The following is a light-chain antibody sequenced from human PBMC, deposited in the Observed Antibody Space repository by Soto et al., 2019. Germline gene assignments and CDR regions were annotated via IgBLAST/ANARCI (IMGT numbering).Light chain of an antibody. V-gene: IGKV3-20*01. CDR2: GAS. CDR3: QQYGSIPLT. CDR1: QSVNNNY. Sequence: EIVLTQSPGTLSLSPGERATLSCRASQSVNNNYLAWHQQKPGQAPRLLISGASSRATGTPDRFSGSGSGTDFILTISRLEPEDFAVYYCQQYGSIPLTFGGGTKVDI. J-gene: IGKJ4*01.